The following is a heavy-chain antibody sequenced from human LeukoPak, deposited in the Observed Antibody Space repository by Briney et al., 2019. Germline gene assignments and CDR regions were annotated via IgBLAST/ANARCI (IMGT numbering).Heavy chain of an antibody. D-gene: IGHD2-2*02. V-gene: IGHV1-2*02. CDR2: INPNSGGS. CDR3: ARDPRYCSSTSCYTNYYYMDV. CDR1: GYTFTGYY. Sequence: ASVKVSCKASGYTFTGYYMHWVRQAPGQGLEWMGWINPNSGGSNYAQKFQGRVTMTRDTSISTAYMELSRLRSDGTAVYYCARDPRYCSSTSCYTNYYYMDVWGKGTTVTVSS. J-gene: IGHJ6*03.